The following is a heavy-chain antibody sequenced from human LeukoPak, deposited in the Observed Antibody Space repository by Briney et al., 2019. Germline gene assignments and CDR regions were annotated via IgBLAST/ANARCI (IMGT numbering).Heavy chain of an antibody. Sequence: PSETLSLTCTVSGGSISSYYWSWIRQPPGKGLEWIGYIYYSGSTNYNPSLKSRVTISVDTPKNQFSLKLSSVTAADTAVYYCARATSGYDYSDYWGQGTLVTVSS. CDR3: ARATSGYDYSDY. CDR2: IYYSGST. V-gene: IGHV4-59*01. CDR1: GGSISSYY. D-gene: IGHD5-12*01. J-gene: IGHJ4*02.